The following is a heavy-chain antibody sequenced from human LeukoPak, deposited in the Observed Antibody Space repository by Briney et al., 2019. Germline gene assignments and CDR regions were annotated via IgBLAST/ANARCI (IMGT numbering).Heavy chain of an antibody. CDR2: IIPIFGTA. CDR1: GGTFSSYA. Sequence: GASVKVSCKASGGTFSSYAISWVRQAPGQGLEWMGGIIPIFGTANYAQKFQGRVTMTRDTSTSTVYMELSSLRSEDTAVYYCARDLLVGALALGSFDPWGQGTLVTVSS. V-gene: IGHV1-69*05. J-gene: IGHJ5*02. D-gene: IGHD1-26*01. CDR3: ARDLLVGALALGSFDP.